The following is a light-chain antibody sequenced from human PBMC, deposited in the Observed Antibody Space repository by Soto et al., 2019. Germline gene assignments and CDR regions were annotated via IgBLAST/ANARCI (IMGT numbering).Light chain of an antibody. CDR1: QSVSSY. CDR3: QQRSNWPLT. V-gene: IGKV3-11*01. CDR2: DAS. Sequence: EIVLTQSPATLSLSPGERATLSCRASQSVSSYLAWYQQKPCQAPRLLIYDASNRATGIPARFSGSGSGTHFTRTISSLVPEDFAVYYCQQRSNWPLTFGGGTKVEMK. J-gene: IGKJ4*01.